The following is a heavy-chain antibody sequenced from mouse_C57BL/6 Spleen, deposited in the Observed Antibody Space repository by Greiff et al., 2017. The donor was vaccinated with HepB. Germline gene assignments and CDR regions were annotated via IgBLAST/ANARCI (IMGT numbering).Heavy chain of an antibody. CDR3: TRDLTVTGNFDY. CDR1: GFTFSSYA. J-gene: IGHJ2*01. D-gene: IGHD2-13*01. V-gene: IGHV5-9-1*02. CDR2: ISSGGDYI. Sequence: EVKLVESGEGLVKPGGSLKLSCAASGFTFSSYAMSWVRQTPEKRLEWVAYISSGGDYIYYADTVKGRFTISRDNARNTLYLQMSSLKSEDTAMYYCTRDLTVTGNFDYWGQGTTLTVSS.